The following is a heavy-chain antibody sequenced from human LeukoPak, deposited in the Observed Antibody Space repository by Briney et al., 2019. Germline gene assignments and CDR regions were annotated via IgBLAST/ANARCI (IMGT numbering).Heavy chain of an antibody. V-gene: IGHV4-39*01. CDR3: ATGGLGNDAFDI. CDR1: GGSISSSSYY. D-gene: IGHD3-16*01. Sequence: SETLSLTCTVSGGSISSSSYYWGWLRQPPGKGLEWIGSIYYSGSTYYNPSLKSRVTISVDTSKNQFSLKLSSVTAADTAVYYCATGGLGNDAFDIWGQGTMVTVSS. CDR2: IYYSGST. J-gene: IGHJ3*02.